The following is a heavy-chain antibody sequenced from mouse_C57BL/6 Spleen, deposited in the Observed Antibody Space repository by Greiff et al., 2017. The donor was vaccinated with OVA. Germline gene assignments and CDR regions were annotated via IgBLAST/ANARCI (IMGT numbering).Heavy chain of an antibody. Sequence: QVQLKQSGAELARPGASVKLSCKASGYTFTSYGISWVKQRPGQGLEWIGEIYPRSGNTYYNEKFKGKATLTADKSSSTAYMGLRSLTSEDSAVYFCARGGMVREELFDYWGQGTTLTVSS. CDR2: IYPRSGNT. CDR1: GYTFTSYG. V-gene: IGHV1-81*01. D-gene: IGHD2-2*01. J-gene: IGHJ2*01. CDR3: ARGGMVREELFDY.